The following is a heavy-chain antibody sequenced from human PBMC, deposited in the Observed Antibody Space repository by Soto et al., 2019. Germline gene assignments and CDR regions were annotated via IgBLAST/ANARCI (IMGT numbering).Heavy chain of an antibody. Sequence: GGSLRLSCAASGFTFSSYAMSWVRQAPGKGLEWVSAISGSGGSTYYADSVKGRFTISRDNSKNTLYLQMNSLRAEDTAVYYCAKFRALVPADDTPIYYFDYWGQGTLVTVSS. CDR1: GFTFSSYA. J-gene: IGHJ4*02. V-gene: IGHV3-23*01. CDR3: AKFRALVPADDTPIYYFDY. D-gene: IGHD2-2*01. CDR2: ISGSGGST.